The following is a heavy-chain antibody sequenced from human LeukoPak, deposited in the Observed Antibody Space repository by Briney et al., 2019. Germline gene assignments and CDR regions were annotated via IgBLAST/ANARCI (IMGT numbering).Heavy chain of an antibody. CDR1: LDSTTSNF. Sequence: SETLSLTCTVSLDSTTSNFWSWVRQPAGKGLEWIGEIHRSGSPNYNPSLQSRVTISIDRSGNQIVLELSSVTAADTALYYCAREILGGFNPGAYWGQGTLVTVSS. CDR2: IHRSGSP. D-gene: IGHD1-14*01. J-gene: IGHJ4*02. V-gene: IGHV4-4*02. CDR3: AREILGGFNPGAY.